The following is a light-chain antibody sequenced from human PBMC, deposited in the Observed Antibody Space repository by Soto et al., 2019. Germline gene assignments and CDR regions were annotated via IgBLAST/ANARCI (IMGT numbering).Light chain of an antibody. V-gene: IGLV4-69*01. J-gene: IGLJ2*01. CDR1: TGHSSYA. CDR2: LNNDGSH. Sequence: QSVLTQSPSASASLGASVKLTCTLSTGHSSYAIAWHQQQPEKGPRYLMKLNNDGSHSKGDGIPDRFSGSSSGAERYLTISSLQSEDEADYYCQTWGTDVVFGGGTKLTVL. CDR3: QTWGTDVV.